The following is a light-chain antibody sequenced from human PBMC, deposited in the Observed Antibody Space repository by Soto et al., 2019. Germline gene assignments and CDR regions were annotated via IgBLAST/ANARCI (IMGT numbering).Light chain of an antibody. J-gene: IGLJ1*01. V-gene: IGLV2-14*01. CDR3: SSYPSSSTPYV. CDR1: SSDVGGYNY. CDR2: EVS. Sequence: QSALTQPASVSGSPGQSITISCTGTSSDVGGYNYVSWYQQHPGKAPKLMIYEVSNRPSGVSNRFSGSKSGNTASLTISGFQAEDEADYYCSSYPSSSTPYVFGTGTKLTVL.